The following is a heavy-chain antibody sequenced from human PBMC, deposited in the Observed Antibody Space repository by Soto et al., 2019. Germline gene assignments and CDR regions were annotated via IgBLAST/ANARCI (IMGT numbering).Heavy chain of an antibody. V-gene: IGHV1-69*08. J-gene: IGHJ6*02. D-gene: IGHD2-15*01. Sequence: QVQLVQSGAEVKKPGSSVKVSCKASGGTFSSYTISWVRQAPGQGLEWMGRIIPILGIANYAQKFQGRVTITADKSTSTXYXALSSLRSEDTAVYYCARDAWGYCSGGSCYRSGMDVWGQGTTVTVSS. CDR3: ARDAWGYCSGGSCYRSGMDV. CDR2: IIPILGIA. CDR1: GGTFSSYT.